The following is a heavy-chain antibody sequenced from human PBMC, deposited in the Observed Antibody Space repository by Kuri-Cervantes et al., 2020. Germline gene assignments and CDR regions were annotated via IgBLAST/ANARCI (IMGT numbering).Heavy chain of an antibody. Sequence: GGSLRLSCAASGFTFDNYAMHWVRQAPGKGLEWVSGISWNSGSIGYADSVKGRFTISRDNAKNSLYLQMNSLRAEDTALYYCAKDALDYYDSSGYGLDGMDVWGQGTTVTVSS. D-gene: IGHD3-22*01. CDR2: ISWNSGSI. J-gene: IGHJ6*02. CDR1: GFTFDNYA. CDR3: AKDALDYYDSSGYGLDGMDV. V-gene: IGHV3-9*01.